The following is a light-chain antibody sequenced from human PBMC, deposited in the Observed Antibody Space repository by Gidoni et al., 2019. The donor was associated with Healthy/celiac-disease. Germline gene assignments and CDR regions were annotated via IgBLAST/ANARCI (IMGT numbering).Light chain of an antibody. CDR2: QDS. Sequence: SYALTQPPSVSVSPGQTASITCSGDKLGDKYACWYQQKPGQSPVLVIYQDSKRPSGIPERFSGSNSGNTATLTISGTQAMDEADYYCQAWDSSTLVFGTGTKVTVL. V-gene: IGLV3-1*01. J-gene: IGLJ1*01. CDR1: KLGDKY. CDR3: QAWDSSTLV.